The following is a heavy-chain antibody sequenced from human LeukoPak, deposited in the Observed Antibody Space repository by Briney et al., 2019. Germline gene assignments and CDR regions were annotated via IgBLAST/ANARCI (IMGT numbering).Heavy chain of an antibody. V-gene: IGHV4-34*01. Sequence: SETLSLTCAVYGGSFSGYSWSWIRQPPGKGLEWIGEINHSGSTNYNPSLKSRVTISVDTSKNQFSLKLSSVTAADTAVYYCARGDGFGDFSYWGQGTLVTVSS. D-gene: IGHD3-10*01. J-gene: IGHJ4*02. CDR2: INHSGST. CDR3: ARGDGFGDFSY. CDR1: GGSFSGYS.